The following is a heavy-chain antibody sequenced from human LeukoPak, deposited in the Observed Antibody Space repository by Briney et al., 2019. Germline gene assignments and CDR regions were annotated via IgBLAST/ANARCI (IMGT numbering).Heavy chain of an antibody. V-gene: IGHV4-61*05. Sequence: SETLSLTCTVSGGSISSSSYYWGWIRQPPGKGLEWIGYIYYSGSTNYNPSLKSRVTTSVDTSKNQFSLKLSSVTAADTAVYYCARSVRSSSWRIYYMDVWGKGTTVTISS. CDR1: GGSISSSSYY. D-gene: IGHD6-13*01. CDR2: IYYSGST. J-gene: IGHJ6*03. CDR3: ARSVRSSSWRIYYMDV.